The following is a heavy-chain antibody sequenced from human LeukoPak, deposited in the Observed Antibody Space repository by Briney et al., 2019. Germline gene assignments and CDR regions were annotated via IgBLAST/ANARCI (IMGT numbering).Heavy chain of an antibody. V-gene: IGHV3-7*01. D-gene: IGHD1-14*01. CDR1: GFTFSSYW. J-gene: IGHJ6*03. CDR2: IKQDGSEK. CDR3: ARVTQRRYYYYMDV. Sequence: GGSLRLSCAASGFTFSSYWMSWVRQAPGKGLEWVANIKQDGSEKCYVDSVKGRFTISRDNAKNSLYLQMNSLRAEDTAVYYCARVTQRRYYYYMDVWGKGTTVTVSS.